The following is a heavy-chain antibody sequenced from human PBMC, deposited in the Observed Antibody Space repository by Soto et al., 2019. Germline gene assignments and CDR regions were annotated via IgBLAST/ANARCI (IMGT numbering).Heavy chain of an antibody. Sequence: SETLSLTCAVSGGSISSGGYSWSWIRQPPGKGLEWIGYIYHSGSTYYNPSLKRRVTISVDRSKNQFSLKLSSVTAADTAVYYCAREVGYGGSLGGNWFDPWGQGTLVTVSS. V-gene: IGHV4-30-2*01. J-gene: IGHJ5*02. CDR3: AREVGYGGSLGGNWFDP. CDR2: IYHSGST. D-gene: IGHD2-15*01. CDR1: GGSISSGGYS.